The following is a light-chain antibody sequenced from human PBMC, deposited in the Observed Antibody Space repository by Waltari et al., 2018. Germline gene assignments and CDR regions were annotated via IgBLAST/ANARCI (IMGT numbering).Light chain of an antibody. CDR2: GAS. Sequence: EIVMTQSPATLSVSPGERATLSCRASQSVSSNLAWYQQKPGQAPRPLIYGASTRATGIPARFSGSGSETEFSLTISSLQSEDFAVYYCQQYNNWPVTFGQGTKVEIK. V-gene: IGKV3-15*01. J-gene: IGKJ1*01. CDR1: QSVSSN. CDR3: QQYNNWPVT.